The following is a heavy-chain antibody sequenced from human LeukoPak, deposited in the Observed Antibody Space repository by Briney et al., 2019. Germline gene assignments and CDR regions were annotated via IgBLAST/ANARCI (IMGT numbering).Heavy chain of an antibody. D-gene: IGHD3-22*01. CDR3: ARGGRITMIGRRRDGFDY. V-gene: IGHV3-7*01. Sequence: GGSLRLSCGASGFTFDDYWMSWVRQAPGQGLEWVANINQDGSEKYYLDSAKGRFTISRDNARNSLYLQVNSLRAEDTAVYYCARGGRITMIGRRRDGFDYWGQGTLVTVSS. CDR1: GFTFDDYW. CDR2: INQDGSEK. J-gene: IGHJ4*02.